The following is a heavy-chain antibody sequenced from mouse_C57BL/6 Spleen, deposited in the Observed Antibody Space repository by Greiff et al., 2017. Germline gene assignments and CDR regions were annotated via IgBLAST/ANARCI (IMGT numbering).Heavy chain of an antibody. Sequence: VMLVESGPGLVAPSQSLSITCTVSGFSLTSYGVDWVRQPPGKGLEWLGVIWGGGSTNYNSALMSRLSISKDNSKSQVFLKMNSLQTDDTAMYXCAKRDIYDGYYVDAMDYWGQGTSVTVSS. V-gene: IGHV2-9*01. CDR2: IWGGGST. CDR3: AKRDIYDGYYVDAMDY. CDR1: GFSLTSYG. J-gene: IGHJ4*01. D-gene: IGHD2-3*01.